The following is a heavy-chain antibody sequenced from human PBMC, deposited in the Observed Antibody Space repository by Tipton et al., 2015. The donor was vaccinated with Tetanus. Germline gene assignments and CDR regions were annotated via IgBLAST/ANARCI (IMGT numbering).Heavy chain of an antibody. Sequence: TLSLTCTVSGGSLSSLLWTWTRLSPGKGLEWIGYIDHSGNTNYNPSLRSRVTMSLDTSKNQFSLIITSMTAADAAVYYCAVLPKHWQAPRGAPWGQGILVTVSS. CDR3: AVLPKHWQAPRGAP. CDR2: IDHSGNT. CDR1: GGSLSSLL. J-gene: IGHJ5*02. D-gene: IGHD1-1*01. V-gene: IGHV4-59*11.